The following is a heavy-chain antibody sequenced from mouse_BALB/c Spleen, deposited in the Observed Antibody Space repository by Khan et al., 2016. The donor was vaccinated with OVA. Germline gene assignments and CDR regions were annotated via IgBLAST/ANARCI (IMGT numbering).Heavy chain of an antibody. CDR1: GYSITSDYA. Sequence: EVQPQESGPGLVKPSQSLSLTCTVTGYSITSDYAWNWIRQFPGNKLEWMGYISYSGSTSYNPSLKSRISITRDTSKNQFFLQLNSVTTEDTATYYCARDGHYAMDYWGQGTSVTVSS. CDR3: ARDGHYAMDY. CDR2: ISYSGST. D-gene: IGHD2-3*01. J-gene: IGHJ4*01. V-gene: IGHV3-2*02.